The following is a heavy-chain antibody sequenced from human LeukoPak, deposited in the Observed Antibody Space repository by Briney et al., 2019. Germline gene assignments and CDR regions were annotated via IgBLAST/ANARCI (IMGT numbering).Heavy chain of an antibody. V-gene: IGHV4-39*01. CDR2: IYYSGST. J-gene: IGHJ3*02. Sequence: PSETLSLTCTVSGGSISSSSYYWGWIRQPPGKGLEWIGSIYYSGSTYYNPSLKSRVTISVDTSKNQFSLKLSSVTAADTAVYYCARRGQYSSSWYSARVGAFDIWGQGTMVTVSS. CDR3: ARRGQYSSSWYSARVGAFDI. CDR1: GGSISSSSYY. D-gene: IGHD6-13*01.